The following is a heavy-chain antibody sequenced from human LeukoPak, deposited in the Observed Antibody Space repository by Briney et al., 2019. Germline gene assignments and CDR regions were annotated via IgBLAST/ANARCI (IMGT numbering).Heavy chain of an antibody. V-gene: IGHV3-74*01. CDR3: ARYYYDSSGYGYYGMDV. J-gene: IGHJ6*02. CDR1: GFTFSSYW. Sequence: GGSLRLSCAASGFTFSSYWMHWVHQAPGKGLVWVSRINSDGSSTSYADSVKGRFTISRDNAKNTLYLQMNSLRAEDTAVYYCARYYYDSSGYGYYGMDVWGQGTTVTVSS. CDR2: INSDGSST. D-gene: IGHD3-22*01.